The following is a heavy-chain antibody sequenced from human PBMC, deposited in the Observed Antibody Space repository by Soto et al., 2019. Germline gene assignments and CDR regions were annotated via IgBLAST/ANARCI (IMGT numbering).Heavy chain of an antibody. V-gene: IGHV5-51*01. CDR2: IYPGDSDT. D-gene: IGHD1-26*01. J-gene: IGHJ5*02. CDR3: ARLNIVAATRNNCFDP. Sequence: PGESLKISCKGSGYSFTSYWIGWVRQMPGKGLEWMGIIYPGDSDTRYSPSFQGQVTISADKSISTAYLQWSSLKASDTAMYYCARLNIVAATRNNCFDPWGQGTLVTVSS. CDR1: GYSFTSYW.